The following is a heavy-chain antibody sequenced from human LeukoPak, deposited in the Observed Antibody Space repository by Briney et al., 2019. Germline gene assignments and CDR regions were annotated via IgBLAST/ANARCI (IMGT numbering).Heavy chain of an antibody. J-gene: IGHJ3*02. CDR3: ARDRYDFWSGYEQSGDAFDI. CDR2: IYTSGST. D-gene: IGHD3-3*01. Sequence: PSXTLSLTCTVSGGSISSGSYYWSWIRQPAGKGLEWIGRIYTSGSTNYNPSLKSRVTISVDTSKNQFSLKLSSVTAADTAVYYCARDRYDFWSGYEQSGDAFDIWGQGTMVTVSS. CDR1: GGSISSGSYY. V-gene: IGHV4-61*02.